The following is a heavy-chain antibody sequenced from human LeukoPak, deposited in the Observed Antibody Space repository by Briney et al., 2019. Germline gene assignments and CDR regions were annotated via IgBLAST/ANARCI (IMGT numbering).Heavy chain of an antibody. D-gene: IGHD1-26*01. J-gene: IGHJ4*02. CDR2: IYHSGST. Sequence: PSQTLSLTCAVSGGSIGSGGYSWSWIRQPPGKGLEWIGYIYHSGSTYYNPSLKSRVTISVDRSKNQFSLKLSSVTAADTAVYYCARGAISWEDYWGQGTLVTVSS. V-gene: IGHV4-30-2*01. CDR1: GGSIGSGGYS. CDR3: ARGAISWEDY.